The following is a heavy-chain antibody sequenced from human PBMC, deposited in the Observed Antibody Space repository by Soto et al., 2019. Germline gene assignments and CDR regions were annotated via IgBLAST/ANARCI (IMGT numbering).Heavy chain of an antibody. CDR2: ISYDGSNK. V-gene: IGHV3-30*18. CDR1: GFTFSSYG. CDR3: AKERVVVTATPDFDY. Sequence: QVQLVESGGGVVQPGRSLRLSCAASGFTFSSYGMHWVRQAPGKGLEWVAVISYDGSNKYYADYVKGRFTISRDNSKNTLYLQMNSLRAEDTAVYYCAKERVVVTATPDFDYWGQGTLVTVSS. D-gene: IGHD2-21*02. J-gene: IGHJ4*02.